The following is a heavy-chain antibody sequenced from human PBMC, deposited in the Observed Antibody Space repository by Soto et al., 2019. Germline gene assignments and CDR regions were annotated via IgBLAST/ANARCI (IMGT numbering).Heavy chain of an antibody. CDR1: GGSISSYY. Sequence: QVQLQESGPGLVKPSETLSLTCTVSGGSISSYYWSWIRQPPGKGLEWIGYIYYSGSTNYNPSLKSRVTISVDTSKNQFSLKLSSVTAADTAVYYCARSPIAVAGINFQHWGQGTLVTVSS. V-gene: IGHV4-59*01. D-gene: IGHD6-19*01. CDR2: IYYSGST. J-gene: IGHJ1*01. CDR3: ARSPIAVAGINFQH.